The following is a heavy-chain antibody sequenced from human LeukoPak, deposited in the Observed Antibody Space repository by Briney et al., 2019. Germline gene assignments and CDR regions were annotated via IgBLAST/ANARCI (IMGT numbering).Heavy chain of an antibody. CDR2: ISSSGSTM. CDR1: GFIFSDYY. Sequence: GGSLRLSCAASGFIFSDYYMSWIRQAPGKGLEWVSYISSSGSTMYYTDSVKGRFTISRDNAKNSLYLQMNSLRAEDTAVYYCARADGDLLLYFQHWGQGTLVTVSS. V-gene: IGHV3-11*01. D-gene: IGHD3-10*01. J-gene: IGHJ1*01. CDR3: ARADGDLLLYFQH.